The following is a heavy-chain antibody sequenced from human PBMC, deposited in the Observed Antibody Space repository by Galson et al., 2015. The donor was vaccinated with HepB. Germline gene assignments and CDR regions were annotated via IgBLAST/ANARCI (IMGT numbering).Heavy chain of an antibody. V-gene: IGHV3-48*02. D-gene: IGHD3-10*01. CDR3: ARGRGYYASGNYYFDS. CDR1: GLNFNIYS. CDR2: IGPSGSIV. Sequence: SLRLSCAASGLNFNIYSINWVRQAPGKGLEWVSYIGPSGSIVYYADSVKGRFTLSRDNAKNSLYLQMDSLRDEDTAVYYCARGRGYYASGNYYFDSWGQGILVTVSS. J-gene: IGHJ4*02.